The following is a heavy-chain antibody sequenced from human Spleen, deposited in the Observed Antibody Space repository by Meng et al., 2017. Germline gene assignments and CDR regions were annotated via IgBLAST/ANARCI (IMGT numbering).Heavy chain of an antibody. V-gene: IGHV4-34*01. Sequence: QVQEQQLGAGLLKPPETLSLPCVVSGGSFRDYYWSWIRQPPGKGLEWIGEINHSGSTNYNPSLESRATISVDTSQNNLSLKLSSVTAADSAVYYCARGPTTMAHDFDYWGQGTLVTVSS. CDR3: ARGPTTMAHDFDY. D-gene: IGHD4-11*01. CDR2: INHSGST. J-gene: IGHJ4*02. CDR1: GGSFRDYY.